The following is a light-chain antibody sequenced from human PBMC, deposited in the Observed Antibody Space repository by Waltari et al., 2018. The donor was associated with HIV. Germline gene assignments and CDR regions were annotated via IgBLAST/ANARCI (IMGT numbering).Light chain of an antibody. J-gene: IGLJ1*01. CDR3: GTWDSSLSGGV. Sequence: SVLPQPPSVSAAPGQKVTISCSGSSSNIGKHSVSWYQHLPGTAPKLLIYDNNKRPSGIPDRFSGSKSGTSATLGITGLQTGDEADYYCGTWDSSLSGGVFGTGTKVTVL. CDR2: DNN. CDR1: SSNIGKHS. V-gene: IGLV1-51*01.